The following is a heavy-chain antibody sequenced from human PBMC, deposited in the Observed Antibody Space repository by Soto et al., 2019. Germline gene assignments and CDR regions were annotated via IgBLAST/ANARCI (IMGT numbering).Heavy chain of an antibody. J-gene: IGHJ4*02. Sequence: SETLSLTCTVSGGXIGSGSYYWSWIRQHPGKGLEWIGSIYYSGSTYYNPSLKSRVTISVDTSKNQFSLKLSSVTAADTAVYYCARSYDDILNGYYSWGQGTLVTVSS. D-gene: IGHD3-9*01. CDR3: ARSYDDILNGYYS. CDR2: IYYSGST. V-gene: IGHV4-39*01. CDR1: GGXIGSGSYY.